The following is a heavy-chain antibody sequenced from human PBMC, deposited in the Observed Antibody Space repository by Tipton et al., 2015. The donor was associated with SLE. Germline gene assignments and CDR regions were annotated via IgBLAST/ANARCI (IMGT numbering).Heavy chain of an antibody. V-gene: IGHV1-18*01. D-gene: IGHD2-15*01. CDR3: ASIGGSFEY. CDR1: GYTFTTYG. Sequence: VQLVQSGGEVKKPGASVKVSCKTSGYTFTTYGIDWVRQAPGQGLEWMGWISAYYGTTKYAEKFQGRVTVTTDATTRTASMELRSVRSDDTAVYYCASIGGSFEYWGQGTLVSVSS. J-gene: IGHJ4*02. CDR2: ISAYYGTT.